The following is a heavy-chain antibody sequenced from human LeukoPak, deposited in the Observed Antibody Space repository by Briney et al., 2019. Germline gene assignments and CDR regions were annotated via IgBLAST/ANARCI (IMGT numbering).Heavy chain of an antibody. J-gene: IGHJ4*02. CDR2: TNPKSGGT. CDR3: ARDLGVATIRDYFDH. Sequence: GASVNVSCKASGYTFTGYYMHWVRQAPGQGLEWMGWTNPKSGGTNYAQKFQGRVTMTRDTSISTAYMELSSLRSDDTAVYYCARDLGVATIRDYFDHWGQGTLVTVSS. CDR1: GYTFTGYY. D-gene: IGHD5-12*01. V-gene: IGHV1-2*02.